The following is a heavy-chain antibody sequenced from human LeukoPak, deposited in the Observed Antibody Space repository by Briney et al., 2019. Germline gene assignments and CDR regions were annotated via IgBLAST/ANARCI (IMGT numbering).Heavy chain of an antibody. D-gene: IGHD1-26*01. CDR3: AKAYSGSYYLFDY. J-gene: IGHJ4*02. V-gene: IGHV3-23*01. CDR1: GFTFSSYA. CDR2: ISGSGGST. Sequence: GGSLRLSCAASGFTFSSYAMSWVRQAPGKGLEWVSAISGSGGSTYYADSVEGRFTISRDNSKNTLYLQMNSLRAEDTAVYYCAKAYSGSYYLFDYWGQGTLVTVSS.